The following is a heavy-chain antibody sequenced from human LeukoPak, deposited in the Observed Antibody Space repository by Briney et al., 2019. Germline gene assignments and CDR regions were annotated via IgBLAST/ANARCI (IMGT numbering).Heavy chain of an antibody. CDR3: AREVYSYGLGAFDY. Sequence: GKSLRLSCAASGFTLSSYAVHWVRQAPGEGLEGLAVVSIDGNTKFYADSVKGRFTISRDNFENTVSLQVNSLRAADTAVYYCAREVYSYGLGAFDYWGEGTLVTASS. J-gene: IGHJ4*02. V-gene: IGHV3-30*04. D-gene: IGHD5-18*01. CDR2: VSIDGNTK. CDR1: GFTLSSYA.